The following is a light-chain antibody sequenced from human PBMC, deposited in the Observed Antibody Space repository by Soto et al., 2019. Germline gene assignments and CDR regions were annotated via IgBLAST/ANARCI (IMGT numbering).Light chain of an antibody. CDR1: QGNSNY. V-gene: IGKV1-27*01. CDR3: QKYNSAPWT. CDR2: AAS. J-gene: IGKJ1*01. Sequence: DIQMTQSPSSLSTSVGDRVTITCRASQGNSNYLAWYQQKPGKVPKLLIYAASTLQLGVPSRFSGSGSGTDFTLTISSLQPEDVATYYCQKYNSAPWTFGQGTKVDIK.